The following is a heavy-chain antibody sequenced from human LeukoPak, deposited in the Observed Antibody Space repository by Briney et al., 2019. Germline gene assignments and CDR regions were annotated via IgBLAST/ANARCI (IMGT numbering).Heavy chain of an antibody. D-gene: IGHD6-13*01. CDR2: IYYTGST. V-gene: IGHV4-31*03. Sequence: SETLSLTCTVSGGSISSSSSNYYWAWIRQPPGKGLEWIGAIYYTGSTYYNPSLKSRATISVDTSKNHFSLKLTSVTAADTAVYYCARGTGGAAAADFDPWGQGTLVTVSS. CDR3: ARGTGGAAAADFDP. CDR1: GGSISSSSSNYY. J-gene: IGHJ5*02.